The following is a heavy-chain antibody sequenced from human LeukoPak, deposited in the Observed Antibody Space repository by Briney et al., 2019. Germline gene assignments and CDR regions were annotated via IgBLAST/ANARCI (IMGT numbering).Heavy chain of an antibody. V-gene: IGHV3-11*04. Sequence: GGSLRLSCAASGFTVSDYYMSWIRQAPGKGLEWISYISGSGTTIYYADSVKGRFTISRDNSKNTLYLQMNSLRAEDTAVYYCAKPESSSPDYYGSVSYYPYYYYGMDVWGQGTTVTVSS. CDR3: AKPESSSPDYYGSVSYYPYYYYGMDV. J-gene: IGHJ6*02. CDR2: ISGSGTTI. D-gene: IGHD3-10*01. CDR1: GFTVSDYY.